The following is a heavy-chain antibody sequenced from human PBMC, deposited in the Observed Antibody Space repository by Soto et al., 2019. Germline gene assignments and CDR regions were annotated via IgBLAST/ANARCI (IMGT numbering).Heavy chain of an antibody. D-gene: IGHD1-26*01. CDR3: ARDFRMGAATNDFDY. Sequence: GASVKVSCKASGYTFTSYAMHWVRQAPGQRLEWMGWINAGNGNTKYSQKFQGRVTITRDTSASTAYMELSSLRSEDTAVYYCARDFRMGAATNDFDYWGQGTLVTVSS. CDR1: GYTFTSYA. J-gene: IGHJ4*02. V-gene: IGHV1-3*01. CDR2: INAGNGNT.